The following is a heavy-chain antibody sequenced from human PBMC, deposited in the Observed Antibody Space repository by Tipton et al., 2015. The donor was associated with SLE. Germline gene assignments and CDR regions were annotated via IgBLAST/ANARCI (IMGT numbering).Heavy chain of an antibody. CDR3: ARGPNYYGSGSYMDV. J-gene: IGHJ6*02. D-gene: IGHD3-10*01. Sequence: TLSLTCAVYGGSFSGYYWSWIRQPPGKGLEWIGEINHSGSTNYNPSLKSRVTISVDTSKNQFSLKLSSVTAADTAVYYCARGPNYYGSGSYMDVWGQGTTVTVSS. CDR1: GGSFSGYY. V-gene: IGHV4-34*01. CDR2: INHSGST.